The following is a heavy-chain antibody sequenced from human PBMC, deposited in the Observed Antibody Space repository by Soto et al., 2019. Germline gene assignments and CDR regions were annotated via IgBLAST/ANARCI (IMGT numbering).Heavy chain of an antibody. CDR1: GGSFSGYY. V-gene: IGHV4-34*01. CDR2: INHSGST. CDR3: ARWKVTRYCSGGSCPSYYYGMDV. J-gene: IGHJ6*02. D-gene: IGHD2-15*01. Sequence: PSETLSLTCAVYGGSFSGYYWSWIRQPPGKXLEWIGEINHSGSTNYNPSLKSRVTISVDTSKNQFSLKLSSVTAADTAVYYCARWKVTRYCSGGSCPSYYYGMDVWGQGPTVTVSS.